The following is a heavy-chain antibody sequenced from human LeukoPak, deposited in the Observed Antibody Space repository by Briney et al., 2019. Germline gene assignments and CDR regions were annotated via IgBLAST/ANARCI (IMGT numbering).Heavy chain of an antibody. CDR2: ISSSSTYI. D-gene: IGHD5-12*01. J-gene: IGHJ3*02. CDR1: GFTFSSYS. V-gene: IGHV3-21*01. Sequence: GGSLRLSCAASGFTFSSYSMNWVRQAPGKGLEWVSSISSSSTYIYYADSVKGRFTISRDNAENSLYLQMNSLRAEDTAVFYCATDSGYNAFDIWGQGTMVTVSS. CDR3: ATDSGYNAFDI.